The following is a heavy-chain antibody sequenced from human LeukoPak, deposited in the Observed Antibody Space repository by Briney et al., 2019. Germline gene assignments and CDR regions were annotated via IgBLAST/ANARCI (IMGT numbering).Heavy chain of an antibody. Sequence: SETLSLTCTVSGGSISSSSYYWGWIRQPPGKGLEWIGRIYYSGSTYYNPSLESRVTISVDMSKNQFSLKLSSVTAADTAVYYCARHGGYYYYYGMDVWGQGTTVTVSS. V-gene: IGHV4-39*01. CDR3: ARHGGYYYYYGMDV. CDR1: GGSISSSSYY. CDR2: IYYSGST. J-gene: IGHJ6*02. D-gene: IGHD3-10*01.